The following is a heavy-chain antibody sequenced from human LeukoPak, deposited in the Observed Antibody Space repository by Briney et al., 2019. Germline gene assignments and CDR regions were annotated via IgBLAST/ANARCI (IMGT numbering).Heavy chain of an antibody. CDR2: INHSGST. Sequence: SETLSLTCAVYGGSFSGYYWSWIRQPPGKGLEWIGEINHSGSTNYNPSLKSRVTISVDTSKNQFSLKLSSVTAADTAVYYCARHGPAAGTHWGQGTLVTVSS. J-gene: IGHJ4*02. D-gene: IGHD6-13*01. CDR1: GGSFSGYY. V-gene: IGHV4-34*01. CDR3: ARHGPAAGTH.